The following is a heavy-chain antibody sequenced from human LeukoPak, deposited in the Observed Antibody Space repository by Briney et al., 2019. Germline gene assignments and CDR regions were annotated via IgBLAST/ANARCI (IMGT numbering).Heavy chain of an antibody. Sequence: GGSLRLSCAASGFTFSSYSMNWVRQAPGKGLEWVSSISSSSSYIYYADSVKGRLTISRHNAKNSLYLQMNSLRDEDTAVYYCARWLYSSGWAIDYWGQGTLVTVSS. V-gene: IGHV3-21*01. J-gene: IGHJ4*02. D-gene: IGHD6-19*01. CDR1: GFTFSSYS. CDR2: ISSSSSYI. CDR3: ARWLYSSGWAIDY.